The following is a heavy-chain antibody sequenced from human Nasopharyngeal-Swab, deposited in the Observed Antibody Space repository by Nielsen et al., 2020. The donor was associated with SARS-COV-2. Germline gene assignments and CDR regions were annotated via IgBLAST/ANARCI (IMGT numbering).Heavy chain of an antibody. CDR1: GGTFSSYA. CDR3: ARGFIQLLHPYYYYMDV. J-gene: IGHJ6*03. V-gene: IGHV1-69*13. CDR2: IIPIFGTA. D-gene: IGHD2-2*01. Sequence: SVKVSCKASGGTFSSYAISWVRQAPGQGLEWMGGIIPIFGTANYAQKFQGRVTITAVESTSTAYMELSSLRSEDTAVYYCARGFIQLLHPYYYYMDVWGKGTTVTVSS.